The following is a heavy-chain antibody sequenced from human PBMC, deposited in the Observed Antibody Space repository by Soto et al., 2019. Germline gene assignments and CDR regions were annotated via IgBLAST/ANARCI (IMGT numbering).Heavy chain of an antibody. CDR1: GFTFSSYW. V-gene: IGHV3-7*03. J-gene: IGHJ4*02. CDR3: AKVQGWGYRYNFDY. D-gene: IGHD3-16*02. CDR2: IKQDGSEK. Sequence: GGSLRLSCAASGFTFSSYWMSWVRQAPGKGLEWVANIKQDGSEKYYVDSVKGRFTISRDNAKNSLYLQMNSLRAEDTAVYYCAKVQGWGYRYNFDYWGQGTLVTVSS.